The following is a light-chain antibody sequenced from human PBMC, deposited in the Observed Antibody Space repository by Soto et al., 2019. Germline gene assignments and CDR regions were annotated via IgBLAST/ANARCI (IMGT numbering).Light chain of an antibody. CDR3: QQYGSSPLYT. J-gene: IGKJ2*01. CDR2: GTS. V-gene: IGKV3-20*01. CDR1: QSVSSDF. Sequence: EIVLTQSPATVSLSPGERATLSCRTSQSVSSDFLAWYQQKPGQAPRLLIYGTSSRATGIPGRFSGSGSGTVYTLTNSRLEPEDFTVYFCQQYGSSPLYTFGQGTKLEIK.